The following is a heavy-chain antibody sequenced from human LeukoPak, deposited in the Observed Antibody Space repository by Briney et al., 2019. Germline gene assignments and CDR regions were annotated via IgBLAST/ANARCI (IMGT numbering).Heavy chain of an antibody. CDR1: GGTFSSYA. Sequence: SVKVSCKASGGTFSSYAISWVRQAPGQGLEWMGRIIPILGIANYAQKFQGRVTITADKSTSTAYMELSSLRSEDTAVYYCTTDRRRSSGSYYLWGQGTLVTVSS. CDR2: IIPILGIA. V-gene: IGHV1-69*04. D-gene: IGHD1-26*01. CDR3: TTDRRRSSGSYYL. J-gene: IGHJ4*02.